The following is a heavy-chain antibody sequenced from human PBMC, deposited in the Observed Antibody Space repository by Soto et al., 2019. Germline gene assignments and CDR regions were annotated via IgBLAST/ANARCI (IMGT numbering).Heavy chain of an antibody. J-gene: IGHJ4*02. V-gene: IGHV3-33*01. CDR3: ARDWGSSSWADY. CDR1: GFTFSSYG. D-gene: IGHD6-13*01. Sequence: QVQLVESGGGVVQPGRSLRLSCAASGFTFSSYGMHWVRQAPGKGLEWVAVIWYDGSNKYYADSVKGRFTISRDNSKNTLYLQINSLRAEDTAVYYCARDWGSSSWADYWGQGTLVTVSS. CDR2: IWYDGSNK.